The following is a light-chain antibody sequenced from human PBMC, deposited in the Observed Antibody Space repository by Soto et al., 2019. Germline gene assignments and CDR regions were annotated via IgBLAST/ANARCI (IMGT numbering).Light chain of an antibody. J-gene: IGKJ1*01. V-gene: IGKV3-20*01. CDR2: GVS. CDR1: QGLTSNF. Sequence: EIVLTQSPGTLSLSPGERATLSCRASQGLTSNFLAWYQQKPGQAPSLLIYGVSNRATGVPDRFSGGGSGTDFTLTISRLEPEDFAVYFCQQYVTAPRTFGQGTKVDIK. CDR3: QQYVTAPRT.